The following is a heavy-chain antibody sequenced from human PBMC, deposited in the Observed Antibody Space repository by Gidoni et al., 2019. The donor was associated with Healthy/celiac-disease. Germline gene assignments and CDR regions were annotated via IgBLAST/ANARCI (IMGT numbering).Heavy chain of an antibody. CDR3: AAQSTVVVVAAAYNWFDP. D-gene: IGHD2-15*01. CDR2: IIPIVGTA. J-gene: IGHJ5*02. CDR1: GGPFSSYA. Sequence: QVQLVQSGAEVKKPGSSVTVSCKASGGPFSSYAISWVRQAPGQGLEWLGGIIPIVGTANDAQKFQGRVTITEDESTSTAYMELSSLRSEDTAVYYCAAQSTVVVVAAAYNWFDPWGQGTLVTVSS. V-gene: IGHV1-69*01.